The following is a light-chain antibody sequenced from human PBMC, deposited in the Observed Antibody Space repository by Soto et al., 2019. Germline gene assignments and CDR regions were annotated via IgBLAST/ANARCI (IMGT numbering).Light chain of an antibody. CDR2: DAS. V-gene: IGKV3-11*01. Sequence: EIVLTQSPATLSLSPGERATLSCRASQSVRGYLAWYQQKPGRAPRLLIYDASNRATGIPARFSGSGSGTDFTLTISSLDPEDSAIYYCQQRSSWPLTLGGGTKVDIK. CDR1: QSVRGY. J-gene: IGKJ4*01. CDR3: QQRSSWPLT.